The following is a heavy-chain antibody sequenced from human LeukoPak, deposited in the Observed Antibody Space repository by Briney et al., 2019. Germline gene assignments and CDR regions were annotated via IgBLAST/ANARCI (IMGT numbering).Heavy chain of an antibody. V-gene: IGHV4-39*07. D-gene: IGHD2-2*01. CDR3: ARGRLGYCSSTSCYIHYYYGMDV. CDR1: GGSISSSSYY. J-gene: IGHJ6*02. Sequence: SETLSLTCTVSGGSISSSSYYWGWIRQPPGKGLEWIGEINHSGSTNYNPSLKSRVTISVDTSKNQFSLKLSSVTAADTAVYYCARGRLGYCSSTSCYIHYYYGMDVWGQGTTVTVSS. CDR2: INHSGST.